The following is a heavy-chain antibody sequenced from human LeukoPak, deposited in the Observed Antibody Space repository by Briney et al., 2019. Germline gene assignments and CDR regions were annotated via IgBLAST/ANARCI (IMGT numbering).Heavy chain of an antibody. V-gene: IGHV3-7*01. J-gene: IGHJ3*02. CDR2: IKQDGSEK. D-gene: IGHD6-13*01. CDR3: ARDWIWIAAAGTGAFDI. Sequence: GGSLRLSCAASGFTFSSYWMSWVRQAPGKGLEWVANIKQDGSEKYYVDSVKGRFTISRDNAKNSLYLQMHSLRAEDTAVYYCARDWIWIAAAGTGAFDIWGQGTMVTVSS. CDR1: GFTFSSYW.